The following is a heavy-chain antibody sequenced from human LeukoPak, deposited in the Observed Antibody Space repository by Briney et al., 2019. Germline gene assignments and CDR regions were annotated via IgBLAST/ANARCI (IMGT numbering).Heavy chain of an antibody. CDR3: ATKQWLAPPPDS. Sequence: PGGSLRPSCAAAGFTFRNYWMLWVRQAPGKGLESVSRINTDGTVTTYADSVKGRFTGSRDNADNTMFLQMNSVRDEDTAVYYCATKQWLAPPPDSWGQGTPVTVSS. V-gene: IGHV3-74*01. CDR2: INTDGTVT. CDR1: GFTFRNYW. J-gene: IGHJ4*02. D-gene: IGHD6-19*01.